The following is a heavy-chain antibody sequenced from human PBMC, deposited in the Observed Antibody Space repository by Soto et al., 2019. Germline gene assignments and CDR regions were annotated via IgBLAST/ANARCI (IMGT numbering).Heavy chain of an antibody. J-gene: IGHJ1*01. CDR3: ARRGKRDYYATSGYG. CDR1: GGTFSNYA. D-gene: IGHD3-22*01. CDR2: ISPIFGTT. V-gene: IGHV1-69*12. Sequence: QVQLVQSGAEVKKPGSSVKVSCKASGGTFSNYALSWVRQAPGQGLEWMGDISPIFGTTNNAQKFQGRVTLTADEATSAADMELSSLRSEDTAVYYCARRGKRDYYATSGYGWGQGTLVTVSS.